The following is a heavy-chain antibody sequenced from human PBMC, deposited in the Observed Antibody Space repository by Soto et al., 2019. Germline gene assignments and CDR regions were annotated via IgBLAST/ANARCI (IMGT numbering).Heavy chain of an antibody. Sequence: EVQLLDSGGGLVQPGGSLRLSCAASGFTFSNYAMTWVRQGPGQGLAWVSGISGRGGRSYYADSVKGRFTISRDNSKSTWYLQMNSLRAEDTAVYYCAKAYFVWSSEQPYYFDYWGQGTLVTVSS. V-gene: IGHV3-23*01. J-gene: IGHJ4*02. D-gene: IGHD3-16*01. CDR2: ISGRGGRS. CDR3: AKAYFVWSSEQPYYFDY. CDR1: GFTFSNYA.